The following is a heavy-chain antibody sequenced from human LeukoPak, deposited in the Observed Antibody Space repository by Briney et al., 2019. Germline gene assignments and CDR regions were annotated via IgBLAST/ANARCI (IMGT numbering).Heavy chain of an antibody. J-gene: IGHJ4*02. CDR2: ISSSSSYI. V-gene: IGHV3-21*01. CDR1: GFTFSSYS. D-gene: IGHD2-2*01. Sequence: GGSLRLSCAASGFTFSSYSMNWVRQAPGKGLEWVSSISSSSSYIYYADSVKGRFTISRDNAKNSLYLQMNSLRAEDTAVYYCASVGPEVVPAAGRYYFDYWGQGTLVTVSS. CDR3: ASVGPEVVPAAGRYYFDY.